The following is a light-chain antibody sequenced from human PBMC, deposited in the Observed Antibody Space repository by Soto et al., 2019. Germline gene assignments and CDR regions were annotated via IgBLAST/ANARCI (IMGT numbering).Light chain of an antibody. CDR2: DVS. CDR3: SSYTSSSTLDVV. V-gene: IGLV2-14*01. Sequence: QSVLTQPASVSGSPGQSNTISCTGTSSDVGGYNYVSWYQQHPGKAPKLMIYDVSNRPSGVSNRFSGSKSGNMASLTISGLQAEDEADYYCSSYTSSSTLDVVFGGGTQLTVL. CDR1: SSDVGGYNY. J-gene: IGLJ2*01.